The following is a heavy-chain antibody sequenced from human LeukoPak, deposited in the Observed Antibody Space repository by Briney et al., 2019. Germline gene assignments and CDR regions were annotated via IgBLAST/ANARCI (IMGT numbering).Heavy chain of an antibody. CDR2: IYYSGST. J-gene: IGHJ5*02. CDR3: ARPHSGSWYAS. V-gene: IGHV4-39*01. CDR1: GGSISSSSYY. Sequence: SETLSLTXTVSGGSISSSSYYWGRIRQPLGKGLEWIGSIYYSGSTYYNPSLKSRVTISVDTSKNQFSLKLSSVTAADTAVYYCARPHSGSWYASWGQGTLVTVSS. D-gene: IGHD6-13*01.